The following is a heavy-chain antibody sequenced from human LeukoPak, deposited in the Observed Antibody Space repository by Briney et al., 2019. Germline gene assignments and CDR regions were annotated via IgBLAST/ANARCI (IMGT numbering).Heavy chain of an antibody. CDR2: INHSGST. CDR1: GGAFSGYY. V-gene: IGHV4-34*01. J-gene: IGHJ4*02. Sequence: PSETLSLTCAIYGGAFSGYYWSWIRQPPGKGLEWIGEINHSGSTNYNPSLKSRVTISVDTSKNQFSLKLSSVTAADTAVYYCAIRITMVRAFDYWGQGTLVTVSS. D-gene: IGHD3-10*01. CDR3: AIRITMVRAFDY.